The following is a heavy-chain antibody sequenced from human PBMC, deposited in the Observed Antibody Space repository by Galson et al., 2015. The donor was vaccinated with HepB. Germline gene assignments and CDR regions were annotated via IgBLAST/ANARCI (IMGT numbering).Heavy chain of an antibody. Sequence: QSGAEVKKPGESLRISCKGFGYSFTSYWISWVRQMPGKGLEWMGRIDPSDSYTNYSPSFQGHVTISADKSISTAYLQWSSLKASDTAMYYCARGREIAAAADAEYFQHWGQGTLVTVSS. CDR1: GYSFTSYW. CDR3: ARGREIAAAADAEYFQH. CDR2: IDPSDSYT. J-gene: IGHJ1*01. D-gene: IGHD6-13*01. V-gene: IGHV5-10-1*01.